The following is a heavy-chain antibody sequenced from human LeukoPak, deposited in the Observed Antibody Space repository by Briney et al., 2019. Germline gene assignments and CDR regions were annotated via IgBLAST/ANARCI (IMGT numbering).Heavy chain of an antibody. J-gene: IGHJ5*02. D-gene: IGHD2-15*01. CDR2: IFYSGST. CDR1: GGSISSYY. Sequence: SETLSLTCTVPGGSISSYYWGWIRQPPGKGLEWIGSIFYSGSTYYNPSLKSRVTISVDTSKNQFSLKLSSVTAADTAVYYCARYCSGGSCYWLDPWGQGTLVTVSS. V-gene: IGHV4-39*01. CDR3: ARYCSGGSCYWLDP.